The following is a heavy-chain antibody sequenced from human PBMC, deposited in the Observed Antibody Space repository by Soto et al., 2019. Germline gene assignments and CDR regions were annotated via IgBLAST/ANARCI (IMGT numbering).Heavy chain of an antibody. CDR3: AKDRGYCSSTSCYSRSAYWYFDL. D-gene: IGHD2-2*02. CDR1: GFTFSSYA. J-gene: IGHJ2*01. CDR2: ISGSGGST. V-gene: IGHV3-23*01. Sequence: EVQLLESGGGLVQPGGSLRLSCAASGFTFSSYAMSWVRQAPGKGLEWVSAISGSGGSTYYADSVKGRFTISRDNSKNTRYLQMNSLKAQDTAVYYCAKDRGYCSSTSCYSRSAYWYFDLWGRGTLVTVSS.